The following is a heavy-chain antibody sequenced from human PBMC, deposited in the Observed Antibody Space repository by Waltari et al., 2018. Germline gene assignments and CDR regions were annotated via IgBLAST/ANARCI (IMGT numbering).Heavy chain of an antibody. CDR1: GFTFGRYW. J-gene: IGHJ4*02. CDR3: AKDIRNGWYADY. V-gene: IGHV3-30*02. CDR2: IRHDRSSE. Sequence: VQMVESGGGLVQPGGSLRLSCAASGFTFGRYWMTWVRQAPGKGLEWVAFIRHDRSSEHYGESVKGRFIISTENFKNTLYLQMNSLRIEDTGIYYCAKDIRNGWYADYLGQGTLVTVSS. D-gene: IGHD6-19*01.